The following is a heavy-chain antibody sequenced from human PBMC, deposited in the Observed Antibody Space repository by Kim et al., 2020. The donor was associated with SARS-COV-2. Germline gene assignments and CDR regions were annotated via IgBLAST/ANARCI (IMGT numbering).Heavy chain of an antibody. CDR2: IYYSGST. V-gene: IGHV4-39*01. Sequence: SETLSLTCTVSGGSISSSSYYWGWIRQPPGKGLEWIGSIYYSGSTYYNPSLKSRVTISVDTSKNQFPLKLSSVTAADTAVYYCARRTITRDWFDPWGQGTLVTVSS. CDR3: ARRTITRDWFDP. D-gene: IGHD3-9*01. J-gene: IGHJ5*02. CDR1: GGSISSSSYY.